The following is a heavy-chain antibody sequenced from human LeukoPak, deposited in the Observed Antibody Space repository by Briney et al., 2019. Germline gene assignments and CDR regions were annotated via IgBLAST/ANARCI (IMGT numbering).Heavy chain of an antibody. CDR3: ASPPTSYHYGMDV. Sequence: GGSLRLSCAASGFTFSSYAMHWVRQAPGKGLEWVAVISYDGSNKYYADSVKGRFTISRDNSKNTLYLQMNSLRAEDTAVYYCASPPTSYHYGMDVWGQGTTVTVSS. J-gene: IGHJ6*02. V-gene: IGHV3-30-3*01. CDR1: GFTFSSYA. CDR2: ISYDGSNK.